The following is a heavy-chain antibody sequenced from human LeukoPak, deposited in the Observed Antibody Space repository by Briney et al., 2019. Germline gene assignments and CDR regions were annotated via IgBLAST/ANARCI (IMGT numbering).Heavy chain of an antibody. D-gene: IGHD2-2*01. CDR2: ISTGSSYI. CDR3: ARSEGYCSSTGCDAYYYYMHV. Sequence: GGSLGLSCAASGFTFSSFSMNWVRQAPGKGLEWVSSISTGSSYIYYADSVKGRFTISRDNAKNSLYLQMTSLRAEDTAVYYCARSEGYCSSTGCDAYYYYMHVWGKGTTVTVSS. CDR1: GFTFSSFS. V-gene: IGHV3-21*01. J-gene: IGHJ6*03.